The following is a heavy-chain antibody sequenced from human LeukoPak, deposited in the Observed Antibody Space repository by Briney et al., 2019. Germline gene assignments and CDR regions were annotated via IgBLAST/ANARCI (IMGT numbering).Heavy chain of an antibody. CDR2: IGSSSSYI. CDR3: AWSSGYDLGGIDY. V-gene: IGHV3-21*01. CDR1: GFTFSSYS. Sequence: GGSLRLSCAASGFTFSSYSMNWVRQAPGKGLEWVSSIGSSSSYIYYADSVKGRFTISRDNAKNSLYLQMNSLRAEDTAVYYCAWSSGYDLGGIDYWGQGTLVTVSS. J-gene: IGHJ4*02. D-gene: IGHD5-12*01.